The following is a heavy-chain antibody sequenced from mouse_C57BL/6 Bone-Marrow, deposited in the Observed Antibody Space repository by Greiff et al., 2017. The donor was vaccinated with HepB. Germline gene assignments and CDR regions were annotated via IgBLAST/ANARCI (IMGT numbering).Heavy chain of an antibody. CDR2: IDPENGDT. V-gene: IGHV14-4*01. J-gene: IGHJ3*01. CDR3: TTRGCGGFAY. Sequence: EVQLQQSGAELVRPGASVKLSCTASGFNIKDDYMHWVKQRPEQGLEWIGWIDPENGDTEYASKFQGKATITADTSSNTAYLQLSSLTSEDTAVYYCTTRGCGGFAYWGQGTLVTVSA. CDR1: GFNIKDDY.